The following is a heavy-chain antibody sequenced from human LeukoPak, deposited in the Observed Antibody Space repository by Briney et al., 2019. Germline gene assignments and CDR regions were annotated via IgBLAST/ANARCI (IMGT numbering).Heavy chain of an antibody. D-gene: IGHD6-13*01. CDR2: IIPIFGTA. CDR1: GGTFSSYA. V-gene: IGHV1-69*13. CDR3: ASKAAAGTDY. Sequence: ASVKVSCKASGGTFSSYAISWVRQAPGQGLEWMGGIIPIFGTANYAQKFQGRVTITADESTSTAYMELSSLRSEDTAVYYCASKAAAGTDYWGQGTLSPSPQ. J-gene: IGHJ4*02.